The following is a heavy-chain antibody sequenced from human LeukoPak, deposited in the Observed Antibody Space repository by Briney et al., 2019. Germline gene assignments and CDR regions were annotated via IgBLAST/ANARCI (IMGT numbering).Heavy chain of an antibody. Sequence: PGGSLRLSCAASGFTFDDYAMHWVRQAPGKGLEWVSGISWNSGSIGYADSVKGRFTISRDNAKNSLYLQMNSPRAEDTAVYYCARALATDNWFDPWGQGTLVTVSS. J-gene: IGHJ5*02. CDR1: GFTFDDYA. V-gene: IGHV3-9*01. D-gene: IGHD1-26*01. CDR2: ISWNSGSI. CDR3: ARALATDNWFDP.